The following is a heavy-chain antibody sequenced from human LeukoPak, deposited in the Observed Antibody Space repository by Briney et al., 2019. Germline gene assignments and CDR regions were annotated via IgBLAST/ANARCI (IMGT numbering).Heavy chain of an antibody. D-gene: IGHD1-26*01. CDR2: ISSSSSYI. Sequence: GGSLRLSCAASGFTFSSYSMNWVRQAPGKGLEWVSSISSSSSYIYYADSVKGRFTISRDNAKNSLYLQMNSLRAEDTAVYYCARVPSPVTLVGATTGIDYWGQGTLVTVSS. J-gene: IGHJ4*02. CDR1: GFTFSSYS. V-gene: IGHV3-21*01. CDR3: ARVPSPVTLVGATTGIDY.